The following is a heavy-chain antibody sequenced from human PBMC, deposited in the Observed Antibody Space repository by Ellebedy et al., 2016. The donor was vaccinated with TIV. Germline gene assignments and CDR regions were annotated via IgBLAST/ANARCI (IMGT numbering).Heavy chain of an antibody. CDR3: ARDSEMTFDF. J-gene: IGHJ4*02. D-gene: IGHD5-24*01. CDR2: ISGSGDT. V-gene: IGHV3-23*01. CDR1: GFAVSSNG. Sequence: GESLKISCAASGFAVSSNGMSWVRQAPGKGLEWVSGISGSGDTDYADSVKGRFTISRDNAKKSLYLQMNNLRAEDTAVYYCARDSEMTFDFWGQGTLVTVSS.